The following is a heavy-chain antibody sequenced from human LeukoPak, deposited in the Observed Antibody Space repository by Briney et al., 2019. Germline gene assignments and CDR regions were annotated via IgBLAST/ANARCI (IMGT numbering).Heavy chain of an antibody. J-gene: IGHJ4*02. CDR3: ARDDHVPRDSSNY. CDR2: ISAYNGDT. D-gene: IGHD4-11*01. V-gene: IGHV1-18*04. Sequence: ASVKVSCKASGYTFTSYYMHWARQAPGQGLEWMGWISAYNGDTNYAQKFQGRVTMTTDTSTSTAYMELRSLRSDDTAVYYCARDDHVPRDSSNYWGQGTLVTVSS. CDR1: GYTFTSYY.